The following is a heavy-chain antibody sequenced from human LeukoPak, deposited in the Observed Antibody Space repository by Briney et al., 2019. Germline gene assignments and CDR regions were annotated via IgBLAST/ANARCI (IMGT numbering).Heavy chain of an antibody. CDR1: GFTIHDHA. Sequence: GRSLRLSCVGSGFTIHDHAMHWVRQAPGKGLEWVSGIDWNSGRIGYADSVKGRFTISRDNAKNSLYLQMNSLRAEDTAVYYCARRGVLWFGELFYYGMDVWGQGTTVTVSS. D-gene: IGHD3-10*01. CDR2: IDWNSGRI. V-gene: IGHV3-9*01. J-gene: IGHJ6*02. CDR3: ARRGVLWFGELFYYGMDV.